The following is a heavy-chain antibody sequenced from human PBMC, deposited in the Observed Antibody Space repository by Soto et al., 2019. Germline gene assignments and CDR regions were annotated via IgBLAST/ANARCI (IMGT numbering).Heavy chain of an antibody. CDR2: ISSSSSTI. Sequence: GGSLRLSCAASGFTFSSYSMNWVRQAPGKGLEWVSYISSSSSTIYYADSVKGRFTISRDNAKNSLYLQMNSLRDEDTAVYYCARPSGSYSPAPGGEDAFDIWGQGTMVTVSS. D-gene: IGHD1-26*01. J-gene: IGHJ3*02. V-gene: IGHV3-48*02. CDR1: GFTFSSYS. CDR3: ARPSGSYSPAPGGEDAFDI.